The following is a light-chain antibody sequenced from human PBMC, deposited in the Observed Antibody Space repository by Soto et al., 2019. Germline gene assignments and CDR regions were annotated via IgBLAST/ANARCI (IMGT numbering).Light chain of an antibody. CDR2: EGT. V-gene: IGLV2-23*01. J-gene: IGLJ2*01. CDR3: CSYAGSDTMI. CDR1: SSNVGSYDL. Sequence: QSALTQPASVSGSPGQSITISCTGTSSNVGSYDLVSWYQQHPGEAPKLMIYEGTKRPSGVSNRFSGSKSANTASLTISGLQPEDAADYYWCSYAGSDTMIFGGGTKLTVL.